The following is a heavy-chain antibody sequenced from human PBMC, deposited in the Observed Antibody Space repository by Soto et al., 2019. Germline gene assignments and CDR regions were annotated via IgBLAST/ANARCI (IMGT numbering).Heavy chain of an antibody. CDR3: ARDSYYYGSGNPPA. CDR1: GGSISSGGYY. J-gene: IGHJ5*02. Sequence: SETLSLTCTVSGGSISSGGYYWSWIRQHPGKGLEWIGYIYYSGSTYYNPSLKSRVTISVDTSKNQFSLKLSSVTAADTAVYYCARDSYYYGSGNPPAWGQGTLVTVSS. CDR2: IYYSGST. D-gene: IGHD3-10*01. V-gene: IGHV4-31*03.